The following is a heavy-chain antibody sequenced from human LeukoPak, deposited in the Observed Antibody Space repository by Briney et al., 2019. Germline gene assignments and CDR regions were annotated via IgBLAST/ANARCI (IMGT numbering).Heavy chain of an antibody. CDR1: GFTFSSYS. CDR3: ARDQSLYATGWFDP. Sequence: GGSLRLSCAASGFTFSSYSMNWVRQAPGKGLEWVSSISSSSNYINYADSVKGRFTISGDNAKNSLYLQMNSLRAEDTAVYYCARDQSLYATGWFDPWGQGTLVTVSS. D-gene: IGHD2/OR15-2a*01. J-gene: IGHJ5*02. CDR2: ISSSSNYI. V-gene: IGHV3-21*01.